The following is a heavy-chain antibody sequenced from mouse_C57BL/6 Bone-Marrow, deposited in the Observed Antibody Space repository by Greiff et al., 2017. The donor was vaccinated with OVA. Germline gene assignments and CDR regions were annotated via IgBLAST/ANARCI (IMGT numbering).Heavy chain of an antibody. Sequence: VHLVESGAELARPGASVKMSCKASGYTFTSYTMHWVKQRPGQGLEWIGYINPSSGYTKYNQKFKDKATLTADKSSSTAYMQLSSLTSEDSAVYYCAREGYGNYRNYYAMDYWGQGTSVTVSS. CDR1: GYTFTSYT. CDR3: AREGYGNYRNYYAMDY. D-gene: IGHD2-10*02. CDR2: INPSSGYT. V-gene: IGHV1-4*01. J-gene: IGHJ4*01.